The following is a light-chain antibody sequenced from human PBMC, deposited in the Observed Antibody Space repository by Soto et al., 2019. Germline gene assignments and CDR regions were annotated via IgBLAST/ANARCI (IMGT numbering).Light chain of an antibody. Sequence: DIQMTQSPPSLSASVGDTVTITCQASRDISNFLNWYQQKPGGVPKLLIYEASTLETGVPSRFSGRGSGTSFTFIITSLQPEDVATYYCQQYDNFPPPFGPGTKVDIK. CDR1: RDISNF. V-gene: IGKV1-33*01. J-gene: IGKJ3*01. CDR3: QQYDNFPPP. CDR2: EAS.